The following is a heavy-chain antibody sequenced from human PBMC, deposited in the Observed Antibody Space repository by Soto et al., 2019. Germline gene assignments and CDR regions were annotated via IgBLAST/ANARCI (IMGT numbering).Heavy chain of an antibody. J-gene: IGHJ6*02. Sequence: GASVKVSCKASGYTFTSYGISWVRQAPGQGLEWMGWISAYNGNTNYAQKLQGRVTMTTDTSTSTAYMELRSLRSDDTAVYYCARDSGFLEWADSYYYYGMDVWGQGTTLTVSS. D-gene: IGHD3-3*01. CDR1: GYTFTSYG. CDR3: ARDSGFLEWADSYYYYGMDV. V-gene: IGHV1-18*01. CDR2: ISAYNGNT.